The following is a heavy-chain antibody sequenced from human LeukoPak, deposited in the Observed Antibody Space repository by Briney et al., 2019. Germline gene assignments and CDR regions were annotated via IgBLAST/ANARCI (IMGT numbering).Heavy chain of an antibody. D-gene: IGHD1/OR15-1a*01. CDR2: IYYSGNT. CDR1: GGSLSSYH. Sequence: PSETLSLTCTVSGGSLSSYHWSWIRQPPGKGLEWIGYIYYSGNTYYNPSLKSRVTISVDTSENQFSLKLNSVTAADTAVYYCARNKPLDPFAIWGQGTMVTVSS. J-gene: IGHJ3*02. CDR3: ARNKPLDPFAI. V-gene: IGHV4-59*01.